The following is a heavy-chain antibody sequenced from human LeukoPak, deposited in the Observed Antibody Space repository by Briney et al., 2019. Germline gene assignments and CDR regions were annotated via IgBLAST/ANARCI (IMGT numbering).Heavy chain of an antibody. D-gene: IGHD6-13*01. V-gene: IGHV3-21*01. Sequence: GGSLRLSCAASGFTFSSYSMNWVRQAPGRGLEWVSSIRFTGSYKYYADSVKGRFTISRDNSKNTLYLQMNSLRAEDTAVYYCARDSSSSWYWGDYWGQGTLVTVSS. CDR3: ARDSSSSWYWGDY. CDR2: IRFTGSYK. J-gene: IGHJ4*02. CDR1: GFTFSSYS.